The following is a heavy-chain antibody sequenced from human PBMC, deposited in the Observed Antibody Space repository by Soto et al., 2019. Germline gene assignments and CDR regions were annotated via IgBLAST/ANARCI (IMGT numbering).Heavy chain of an antibody. CDR1: GFTFSSYG. Sequence: GGSLRLSCAASGFTFSSYGMHWVRQAPGKGLEWVAVISYDGSNKYYADSVKGRFTISRDNSKNTLYLQMNSLRAEDTAVYYCAKDYRIYCSGGSCYSSDYWGQGTLVTVSS. CDR2: ISYDGSNK. CDR3: AKDYRIYCSGGSCYSSDY. J-gene: IGHJ4*02. D-gene: IGHD2-15*01. V-gene: IGHV3-30*18.